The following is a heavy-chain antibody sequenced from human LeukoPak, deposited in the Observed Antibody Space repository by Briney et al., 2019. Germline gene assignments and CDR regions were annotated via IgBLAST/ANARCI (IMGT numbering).Heavy chain of an antibody. CDR1: GGSISSSNW. D-gene: IGHD6-19*01. J-gene: IGHJ4*02. V-gene: IGHV4-4*02. CDR2: IYHSGST. CDR3: ARWVEVAVAGLFDY. Sequence: PSGTLSLTCAVSGGSISSSNWWSWVRQPPGKGLEWIGEIYHSGSTNYNPSLKSRVTISVDKSKNQFSLKLSSVTAADTAVYYCARWVEVAVAGLFDYWGQGTLVTVSS.